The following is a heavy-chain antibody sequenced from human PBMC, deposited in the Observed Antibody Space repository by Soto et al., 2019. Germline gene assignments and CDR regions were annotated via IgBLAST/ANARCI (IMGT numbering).Heavy chain of an antibody. V-gene: IGHV1-69*13. CDR3: ARGVGSGIAVAYYGMDV. Sequence: ASVEVSCKASGGTFSSYAISWVRQAPGQGLEWMGGIIPIFGTANYAQKFQGRVTITADESTSTAYMELSSLRSEDTAVYYCARGVGSGIAVAYYGMDVWGQGTTVTVSS. CDR2: IIPIFGTA. D-gene: IGHD6-19*01. J-gene: IGHJ6*02. CDR1: GGTFSSYA.